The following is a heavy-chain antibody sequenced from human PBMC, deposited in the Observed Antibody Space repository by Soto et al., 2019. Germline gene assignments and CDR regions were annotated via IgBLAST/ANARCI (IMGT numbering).Heavy chain of an antibody. J-gene: IGHJ4*02. CDR1: GFTFRSYV. CDR3: ARWGTTGGLDV. D-gene: IGHD3-16*01. V-gene: IGHV3-33*05. CDR2: TSYDGSNN. Sequence: QVQLVESGGGVVQPGTSLRLSCVVSGFTFRSYVIHWVRQAPGKGLEWVALTSYDGSNNFYGDSVKGRFTISRHNSRNTVELHMDSLTFEDTALYYCARWGTTGGLDVWGQGTRVSVSS.